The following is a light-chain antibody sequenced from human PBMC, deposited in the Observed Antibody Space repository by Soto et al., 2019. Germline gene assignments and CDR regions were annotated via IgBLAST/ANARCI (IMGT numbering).Light chain of an antibody. Sequence: QSALTQPASVSGSPGQSITISCIGTSSDVGGYNYVSWYQQHPGKAPKLMIYEVNNRPSGVSNRFSGSKSGNTASLTISGLQAEDEADYYCSSYTTSSTGVFGGGTKVTVL. CDR3: SSYTTSSTGV. J-gene: IGLJ3*02. CDR2: EVN. V-gene: IGLV2-14*01. CDR1: SSDVGGYNY.